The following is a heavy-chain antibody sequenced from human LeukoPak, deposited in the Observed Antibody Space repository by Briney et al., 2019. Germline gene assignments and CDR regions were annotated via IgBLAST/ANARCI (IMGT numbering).Heavy chain of an antibody. CDR1: GFTFTTYS. CDR3: VRDKDWGFDS. Sequence: PGESLRLSCAASGFTFTTYSMNWVRQAPGKGLEWVSHMGIGTSTIGYADSVKGRFTISRDNAKNSVHLQVSNLRVDDSAVYYCVRDKDWGFDSWGQGTLVTVSS. D-gene: IGHD7-27*01. J-gene: IGHJ4*02. V-gene: IGHV3-48*01. CDR2: MGIGTSTI.